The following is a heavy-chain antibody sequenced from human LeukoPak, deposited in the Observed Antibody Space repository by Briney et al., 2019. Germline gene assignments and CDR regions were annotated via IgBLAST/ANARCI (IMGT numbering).Heavy chain of an antibody. Sequence: PSETLSLTCTVSGGSISSSSYYWGWIRQPPGKGLEWIGSIYYSGSTYYNPSLKSRVTISVDTSKNQFSLKVSSVTAADTAVYYCAGFEFGNGARDYWGHGTLVTVSS. CDR2: IYYSGST. J-gene: IGHJ4*01. D-gene: IGHD1-26*01. CDR3: AGFEFGNGARDY. CDR1: GGSISSSSYY. V-gene: IGHV4-39*07.